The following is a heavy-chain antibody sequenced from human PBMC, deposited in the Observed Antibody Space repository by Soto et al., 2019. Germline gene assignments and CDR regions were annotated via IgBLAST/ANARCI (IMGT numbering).Heavy chain of an antibody. D-gene: IGHD5-18*01. V-gene: IGHV3-33*01. Sequence: QVQLVESGGGVVQPGRSLRLSCAASGFTFSSYGMHWVRQAPGKGLEWVAVIWYDGSNKYYADSVKGRFTISRDNSKNTLYLQMNSLRPEDTAVYYCARGDTAMVYFDYWGQGTLVTVSS. CDR3: ARGDTAMVYFDY. J-gene: IGHJ4*02. CDR2: IWYDGSNK. CDR1: GFTFSSYG.